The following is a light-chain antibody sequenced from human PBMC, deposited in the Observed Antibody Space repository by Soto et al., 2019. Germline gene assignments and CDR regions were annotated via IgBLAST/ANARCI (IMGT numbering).Light chain of an antibody. CDR3: QQYDNLPALT. J-gene: IGKJ4*01. Sequence: DIQMTQSPSSLSASVGDRVTITCQASQDISNYLNWYQQKPGKAPKLLIYDASNLETGVPSRFSGSGSGTDLTFTISSLQPEDIATYYCQQYDNLPALTFGVGTKVEIK. CDR1: QDISNY. V-gene: IGKV1-33*01. CDR2: DAS.